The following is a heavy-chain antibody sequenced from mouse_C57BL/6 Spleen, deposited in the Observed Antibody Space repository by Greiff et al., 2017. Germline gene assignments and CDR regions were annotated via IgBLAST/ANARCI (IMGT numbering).Heavy chain of an antibody. Sequence: QVQLKQSDAELVKPGASVKISCKVSGYTFTDHTIHWMKQRPEQGLEWIGYIYPRDGSTKYNEKFKGKATLTADKSSSPAYMQLNSRTSEASAVYVCARLHYGSSYWYFYVWGPGTTVTVSS. J-gene: IGHJ1*01. D-gene: IGHD1-1*01. CDR3: ARLHYGSSYWYFYV. V-gene: IGHV1-78*01. CDR2: IYPRDGST. CDR1: GYTFTDHT.